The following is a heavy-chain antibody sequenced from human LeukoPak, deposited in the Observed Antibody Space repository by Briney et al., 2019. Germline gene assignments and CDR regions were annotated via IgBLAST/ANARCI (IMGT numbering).Heavy chain of an antibody. CDR2: ISSNGGST. CDR3: ARVPRGGSYWFDY. D-gene: IGHD1-26*01. J-gene: IGHJ4*02. V-gene: IGHV3-64*01. CDR1: GFTFSSYA. Sequence: GGSLRLSCAASGFTFSSYAMHWVRQAPGKGLEYVSAISSNGGSTYYANSVKGRFTISRDNSKNTLYLQTGSLRAEDMAVYYCARVPRGGSYWFDYWGQGTLVTVSS.